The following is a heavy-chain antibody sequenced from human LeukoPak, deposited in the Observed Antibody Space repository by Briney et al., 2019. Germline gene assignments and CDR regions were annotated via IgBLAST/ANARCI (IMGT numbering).Heavy chain of an antibody. J-gene: IGHJ5*02. CDR2: ISAYNGNT. V-gene: IGHV1-18*01. CDR3: ARGKIGYCSSTSCYGVAWFDP. CDR1: GYTFTSYG. D-gene: IGHD2-2*01. Sequence: ASVKVSCKASGYTFTSYGISWVRQAPGQGLEWMGWISAYNGNTNYAQKLQGRVTMTTDTSTSTAYMELRSLRSDDTAVYYCARGKIGYCSSTSCYGVAWFDPRGQGTLVTVSS.